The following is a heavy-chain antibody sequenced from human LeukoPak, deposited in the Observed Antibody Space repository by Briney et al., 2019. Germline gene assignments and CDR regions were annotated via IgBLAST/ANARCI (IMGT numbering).Heavy chain of an antibody. CDR3: ARGKVVAASRFDP. CDR2: IYYSGST. CDR1: GGSISSYY. Sequence: SETLSLTCTVSGGSISSYYWSWIRQPPGKGLEWIGYIYYSGSTNYNPSLKSRVTISVDTSKNQFSLKLSSVTAADTAVYYCARGKVVAASRFDPWGQGTLVTVSS. D-gene: IGHD2-15*01. V-gene: IGHV4-59*01. J-gene: IGHJ5*02.